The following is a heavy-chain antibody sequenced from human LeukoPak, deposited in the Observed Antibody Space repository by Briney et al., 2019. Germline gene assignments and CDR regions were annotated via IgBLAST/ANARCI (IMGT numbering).Heavy chain of an antibody. CDR2: ISWNSGSI. J-gene: IGHJ3*02. V-gene: IGHV3-9*01. CDR3: AKDEGSGYVNDAFDI. D-gene: IGHD5-12*01. Sequence: GGSLRLSCAASGFTFDDYAMHWVRQAPGKGLEWVSGISWNSGSIGYADSVKGRFTISRDSAKNSLYLQMNSLRVEDTALYYCAKDEGSGYVNDAFDIWGQGTMVTVSS. CDR1: GFTFDDYA.